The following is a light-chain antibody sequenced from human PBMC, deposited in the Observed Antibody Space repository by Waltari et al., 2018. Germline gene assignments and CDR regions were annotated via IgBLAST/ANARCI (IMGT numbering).Light chain of an antibody. V-gene: IGKV3-20*01. Sequence: EIVLTQSPGTLSLSPEERATLSCRASQSISRTLVWYQKKPGQAPRLLIYAASTRATGIPDRFSGSGSGTDFSLTISRLEPEDFAVYYCQHYLRLPVTFGQGTKVEIK. J-gene: IGKJ1*01. CDR3: QHYLRLPVT. CDR1: QSISRT. CDR2: AAS.